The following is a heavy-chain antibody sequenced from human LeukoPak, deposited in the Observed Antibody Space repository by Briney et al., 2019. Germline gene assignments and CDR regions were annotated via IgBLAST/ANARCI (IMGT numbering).Heavy chain of an antibody. CDR2: ISSSSSYI. J-gene: IGHJ6*03. CDR1: GFTFSSYS. CDR3: AREKKGYDILNFNYYYYYMDV. V-gene: IGHV3-21*01. D-gene: IGHD3-9*01. Sequence: TGGSLRLSCAASGFTFSSYSMNWVRRAPGKGLEWVSSISSSSSYIYYADSVKGRFAISRDNAKNSLYLQMNSLRAEDTAVYYCAREKKGYDILNFNYYYYYMDVWGKGTTVTISS.